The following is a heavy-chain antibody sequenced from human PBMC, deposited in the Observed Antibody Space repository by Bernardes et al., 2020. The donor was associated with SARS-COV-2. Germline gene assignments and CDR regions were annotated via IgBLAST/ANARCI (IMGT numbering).Heavy chain of an antibody. Sequence: GSLRLSCAASGFALSTYSMNWVRQAPGKGLAWISYISRSSSRIYYADSVKGRFTISRDNAKNSLYLQMNSLRDEDTAIYYCARDQEAGTPGDYGLDVWGHGTTVTV. D-gene: IGHD6-13*01. CDR3: ARDQEAGTPGDYGLDV. CDR1: GFALSTYS. J-gene: IGHJ6*02. V-gene: IGHV3-48*02. CDR2: ISRSSSRI.